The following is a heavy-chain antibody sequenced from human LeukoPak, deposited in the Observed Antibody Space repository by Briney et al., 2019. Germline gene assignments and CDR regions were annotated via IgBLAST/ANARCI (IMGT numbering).Heavy chain of an antibody. Sequence: GGSLRLSCAASGFTFSRYWMHWVRQAPGKGLVWVSRINSDGSSTNYADSVKGRFTISRDNAKKTLYLQMNSLRADDTAVYYCAADGEYAFLVWGQGTMVTVSS. CDR2: INSDGSST. D-gene: IGHD2/OR15-2a*01. V-gene: IGHV3-74*01. J-gene: IGHJ3*01. CDR1: GFTFSRYW. CDR3: AADGEYAFLV.